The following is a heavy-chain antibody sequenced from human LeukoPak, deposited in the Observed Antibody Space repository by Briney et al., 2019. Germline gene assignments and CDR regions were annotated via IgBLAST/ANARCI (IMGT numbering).Heavy chain of an antibody. CDR3: ARHRDGYVPLDY. V-gene: IGHV3-21*01. D-gene: IGHD3-16*01. Sequence: PGGSLRLSCAASGFTFSSYSMNWVRQAPGKGLEWVSSISSSSSSYIYYADSVKGRFTISRDNAKNSLYLQMNSLRAEDTAVYYCARHRDGYVPLDYWGQGTLVTVSS. CDR1: GFTFSSYS. CDR2: ISSSSSSYI. J-gene: IGHJ4*02.